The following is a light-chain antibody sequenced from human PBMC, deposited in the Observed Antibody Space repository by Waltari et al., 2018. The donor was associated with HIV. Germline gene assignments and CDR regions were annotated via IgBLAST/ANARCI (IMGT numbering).Light chain of an antibody. Sequence: SYDLTQPPSVSVSPGQTARSTCSGDQLGNQDSLGYQQKSGKSPVLVIYHDSKRPPRIPERFSGSSSGHTATLTISETQTVDEADYYCQTWDNNFYVFGTGTKVTVL. CDR3: QTWDNNFYV. CDR2: HDS. V-gene: IGLV3-1*01. CDR1: QLGNQD. J-gene: IGLJ1*01.